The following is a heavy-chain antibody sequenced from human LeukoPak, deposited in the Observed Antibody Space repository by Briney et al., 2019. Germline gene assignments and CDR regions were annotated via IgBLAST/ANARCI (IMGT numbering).Heavy chain of an antibody. J-gene: IGHJ3*02. CDR2: ISISSSTI. Sequence: GGSLRLSCAASGFTFSSYSMNWVRRVPGKGLEWVSYISISSSTIYYADSVKGRFTISRDNAKNSLYLQMNSLRAEDTAVYYCARGGSMDAFDIWGQGTMVTVSS. V-gene: IGHV3-48*04. CDR1: GFTFSSYS. CDR3: ARGGSMDAFDI. D-gene: IGHD3-16*01.